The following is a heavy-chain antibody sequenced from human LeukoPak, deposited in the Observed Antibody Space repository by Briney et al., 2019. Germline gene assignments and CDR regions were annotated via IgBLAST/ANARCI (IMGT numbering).Heavy chain of an antibody. CDR1: GFTFRTYA. J-gene: IGHJ3*01. CDR2: IRAGGDTT. V-gene: IGHV3-23*01. D-gene: IGHD4-17*01. CDR3: ARDPNGDYIGAFDF. Sequence: GGSLRLSCTASGFTFRTYAMIWVRQAPGKGLEWVSAIRAGGDTTVYADAERGRFTISRDNSNNALYLQMNELRADDTAVYYCARDPNGDYIGAFDFWGQGTMVTVSS.